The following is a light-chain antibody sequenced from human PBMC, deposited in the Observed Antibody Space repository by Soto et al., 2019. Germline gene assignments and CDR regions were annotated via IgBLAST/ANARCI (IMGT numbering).Light chain of an antibody. CDR1: NSDVGAHNY. CDR2: EVS. J-gene: IGLJ3*02. V-gene: IGLV2-14*01. Sequence: QSALTQPASVSGSPGQSITISCTGTNSDVGAHNYVSWYQQHAGKVPKLILYEVSSRPSGVSHRFSGSKSGNTASLTISGIQAEDEADYYCSSFISSGTLVFGGGTKLTVL. CDR3: SSFISSGTLV.